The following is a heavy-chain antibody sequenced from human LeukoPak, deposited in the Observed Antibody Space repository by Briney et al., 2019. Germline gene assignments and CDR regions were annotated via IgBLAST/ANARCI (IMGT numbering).Heavy chain of an antibody. CDR3: TRDPTSSGWYPPYFDY. D-gene: IGHD6-19*01. V-gene: IGHV6-1*01. CDR2: TYYRSKWYN. J-gene: IGHJ4*02. CDR1: GDSVSSNSAA. Sequence: SQTLSLTCAISGDSVSSNSAAWNWIRQSPSRGLEWLGRTYYRSKWYNDYAVSVKSRITINPDTSKNQFSLQLNSVTPEDTAVYYCTRDPTSSGWYPPYFDYWGQGTLVTVSS.